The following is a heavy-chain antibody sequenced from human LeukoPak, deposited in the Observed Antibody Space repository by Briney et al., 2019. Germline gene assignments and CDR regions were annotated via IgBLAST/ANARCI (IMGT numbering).Heavy chain of an antibody. CDR1: GFIFNDYF. D-gene: IGHD2-15*01. Sequence: GGSLRLSCAASGFIFNDYFMGWIRQTPGKGLEWVSYITNNGRKTYYADSMKGRFTISRDNAKNSLFLQMNSLRAEDTAVYYCARVLRYCSGGNCYSGGLGYMDVWGKGTTVTISS. V-gene: IGHV3-11*01. J-gene: IGHJ6*03. CDR3: ARVLRYCSGGNCYSGGLGYMDV. CDR2: ITNNGRKT.